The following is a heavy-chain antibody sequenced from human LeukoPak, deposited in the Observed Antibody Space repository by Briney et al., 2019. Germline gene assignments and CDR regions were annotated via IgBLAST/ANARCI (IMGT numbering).Heavy chain of an antibody. D-gene: IGHD4-23*01. Sequence: GASVKVSCKACGYTFTNYYMYWVRQAPGQGLEWMGIIDPSGGSTSYAQEFQGRVTMTRDTSTTTVYMELSSLRSEDTAVYYCARGGGGFVYWGQGTLVTVSS. J-gene: IGHJ4*02. CDR2: IDPSGGST. CDR3: ARGGGGFVY. V-gene: IGHV1-46*01. CDR1: GYTFTNYY.